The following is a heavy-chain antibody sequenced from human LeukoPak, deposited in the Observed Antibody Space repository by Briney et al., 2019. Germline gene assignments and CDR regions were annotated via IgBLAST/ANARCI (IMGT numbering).Heavy chain of an antibody. J-gene: IGHJ6*03. Sequence: SVKVSCKASGGTFSSYAISWVRQAPGQGLEWMGGIIPIFGTANYAQKFQGRVTITTDESTSTAYMELSSLRSEDTAVYYCARDGADRASAAYYYYMDVWSKGTTVTVSS. V-gene: IGHV1-69*05. CDR3: ARDGADRASAAYYYYMDV. CDR1: GGTFSSYA. D-gene: IGHD3-16*01. CDR2: IIPIFGTA.